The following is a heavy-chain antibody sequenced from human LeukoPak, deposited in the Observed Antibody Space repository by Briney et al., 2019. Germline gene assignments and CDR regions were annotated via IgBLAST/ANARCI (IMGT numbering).Heavy chain of an antibody. J-gene: IGHJ4*02. Sequence: PSETLSLTCAVYGGSFSGYYWSWIRQPPGKGLEWIGEINHSGSTNYNPSLKSRVTISVDTSKNQFSLKLSSVTAADTAVYYCARVLPYYYDSSGYYYFDYWGQGTLVTVSS. CDR3: ARVLPYYYDSSGYYYFDY. D-gene: IGHD3-22*01. V-gene: IGHV4-34*01. CDR2: INHSGST. CDR1: GGSFSGYY.